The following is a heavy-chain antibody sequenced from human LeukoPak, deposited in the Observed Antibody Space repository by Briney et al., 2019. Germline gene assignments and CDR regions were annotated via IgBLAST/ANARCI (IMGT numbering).Heavy chain of an antibody. V-gene: IGHV4-59*01. CDR1: GGSISSYY. Sequence: SETLSLTCTLSGGSISSYYWSWIRQPPGKGLEWIGYINYSWSTNYNPSLKSRVTISVNTSKNQLSLKLSSVTAADTAVYYCATAIAVANDAFDIWGQGTMVTVSS. CDR2: INYSWST. D-gene: IGHD6-19*01. CDR3: ATAIAVANDAFDI. J-gene: IGHJ3*02.